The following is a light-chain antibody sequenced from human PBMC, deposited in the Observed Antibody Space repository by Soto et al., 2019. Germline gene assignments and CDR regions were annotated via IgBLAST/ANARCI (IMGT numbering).Light chain of an antibody. V-gene: IGLV2-11*01. Sequence: QSALTQPRSVSGSPGQSITISCTGSSSDVGSYNYVSWYQQHPGQAPKFMIYDVNKRPSGVSHRFSGSKSGNTASLTISGLQADDDADYYCLSYAGSYNFVFGSGTKLTVL. CDR1: SSDVGSYNY. J-gene: IGLJ1*01. CDR3: LSYAGSYNFV. CDR2: DVN.